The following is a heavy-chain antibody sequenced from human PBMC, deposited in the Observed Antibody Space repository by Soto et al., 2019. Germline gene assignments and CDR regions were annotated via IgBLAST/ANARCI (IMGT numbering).Heavy chain of an antibody. Sequence: EVQLVESGGGLVQPGGSLRLSCAASGFTFSSYSMNWVRQAPGKGLEWVSYISSSSSTIYYADSVEGRFTISRDNAKNSLYLQMHSLRDEDTAVYYCARVGSPFDYWGRGTLVTVSS. V-gene: IGHV3-48*02. J-gene: IGHJ4*02. CDR1: GFTFSSYS. CDR3: ARVGSPFDY. CDR2: ISSSSSTI.